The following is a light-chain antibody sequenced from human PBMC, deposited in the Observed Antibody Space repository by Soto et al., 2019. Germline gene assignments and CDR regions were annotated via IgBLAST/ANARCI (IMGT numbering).Light chain of an antibody. Sequence: QLVLTQPPSVSGAPGQRVTISCTGSSSNIGAGYDVHWYQQLPGTAPKLLIYGNNNRPSGVPDRFSGSKSGTSASLAISGLQAEDEADYYCQSYDNSLSVSVFGGGTQLTVL. CDR2: GNN. J-gene: IGLJ7*01. V-gene: IGLV1-40*01. CDR1: SSNIGAGYD. CDR3: QSYDNSLSVSV.